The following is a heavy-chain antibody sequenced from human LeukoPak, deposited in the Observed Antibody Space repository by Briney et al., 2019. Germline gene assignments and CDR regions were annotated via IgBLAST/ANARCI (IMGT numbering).Heavy chain of an antibody. J-gene: IGHJ3*02. V-gene: IGHV6-1*01. Sequence: SQTLSLTCAISGDSFSSNSAAWNWIRQSPSRGLEWLGRTYYRSKLYNDYAVSVKSLITINPDTSKNQFSLQLNSVTPEDTAVYYCARVISSQGAFDIWGQGTMVTVSS. D-gene: IGHD2-2*01. CDR1: GDSFSSNSAA. CDR2: TYYRSKLYN. CDR3: ARVISSQGAFDI.